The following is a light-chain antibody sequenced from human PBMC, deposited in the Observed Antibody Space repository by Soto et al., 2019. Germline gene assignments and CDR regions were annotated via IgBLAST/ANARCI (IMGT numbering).Light chain of an antibody. Sequence: QSALTQPRSVSGSPGQSVTISCTGTSSDVGNYNYVSWYQQHPGKAPKVMIYDVNKWPSGVPDRFSGSKSGNTASLTISGLQAEDEAGYYCCSYAGSYTWVFGGGTQLTVL. CDR1: SSDVGNYNY. J-gene: IGLJ3*02. V-gene: IGLV2-11*01. CDR2: DVN. CDR3: CSYAGSYTWV.